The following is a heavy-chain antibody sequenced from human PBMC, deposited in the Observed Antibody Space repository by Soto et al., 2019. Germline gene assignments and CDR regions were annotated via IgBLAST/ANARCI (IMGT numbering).Heavy chain of an antibody. CDR3: ARVPNTLRFLEWLSSQSYYYYGMDV. CDR1: GGTFSSYA. CDR2: IIPIFGTA. D-gene: IGHD3-3*01. Sequence: SVKVSCKASGGTFSSYAISWVRQAPGQGLEWMGGIIPIFGTANYAQKFQGRVTITADESTSTAYMELSSLRSEDTAVYYCARVPNTLRFLEWLSSQSYYYYGMDVWGQGTTVTVSS. J-gene: IGHJ6*02. V-gene: IGHV1-69*13.